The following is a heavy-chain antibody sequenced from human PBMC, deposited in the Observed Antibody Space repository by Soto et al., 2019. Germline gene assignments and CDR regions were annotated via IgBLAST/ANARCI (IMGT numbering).Heavy chain of an antibody. Sequence: PGGSLRLSCAASGFTFSSYGMHWVRQAPGKGLEWVAVIWYDGSNKYYADSVKGRFTISRDNSKNTLYLQMNSLRAEDTALYYCARDLALTWIQGPYYFDYWGQGTLVTVSS. CDR1: GFTFSSYG. CDR2: IWYDGSNK. J-gene: IGHJ4*02. V-gene: IGHV3-33*01. D-gene: IGHD5-18*01. CDR3: ARDLALTWIQGPYYFDY.